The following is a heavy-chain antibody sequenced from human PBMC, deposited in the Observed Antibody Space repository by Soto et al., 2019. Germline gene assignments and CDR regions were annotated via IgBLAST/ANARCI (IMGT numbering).Heavy chain of an antibody. Sequence: PSETLSLTCAVYGGSFSGYYWSWIRQPPGKGLEWIGEINHSGSTNYNPSLKSRVTISVDTSKNQFSLKLSSVTAADTAVYYCARLRVGAGSYYYGMDVWGQGTTVTVSS. V-gene: IGHV4-34*01. CDR1: GGSFSGYY. CDR3: ARLRVGAGSYYYGMDV. J-gene: IGHJ6*02. CDR2: INHSGST. D-gene: IGHD3-16*01.